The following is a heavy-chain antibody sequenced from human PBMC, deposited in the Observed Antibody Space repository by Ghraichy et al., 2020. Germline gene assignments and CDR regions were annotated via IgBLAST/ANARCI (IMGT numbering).Heavy chain of an antibody. V-gene: IGHV4-59*01. J-gene: IGHJ4*02. Sequence: SETLSLTCTVSGGSISSYYWSWIRQPPGKGLEWIGYIYYSGSTNYNPSLKSRVTISVDTSKNQFSLKLSSVTAADTAVYYCAREVAAAADYWGQGTLVTVSS. CDR1: GGSISSYY. CDR3: AREVAAAADY. CDR2: IYYSGST. D-gene: IGHD6-13*01.